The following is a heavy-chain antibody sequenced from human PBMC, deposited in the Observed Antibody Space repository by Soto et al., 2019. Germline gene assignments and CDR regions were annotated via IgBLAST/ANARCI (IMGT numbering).Heavy chain of an antibody. CDR2: IYYSGST. J-gene: IGHJ4*02. Sequence: QVQLQESGPGLVKPSQTLSLTCTVSGGSISXDTXXWSWIXQHPGKGLEWIGYIYYSGSTYYNPSLKSRVTISVDTSKNQFSLXLXSVTAADTAVYYCARGPGSGWYDYWGQGTLVTVSS. CDR1: GGSISXDTXX. D-gene: IGHD6-19*01. V-gene: IGHV4-31*03. CDR3: ARGPGSGWYDY.